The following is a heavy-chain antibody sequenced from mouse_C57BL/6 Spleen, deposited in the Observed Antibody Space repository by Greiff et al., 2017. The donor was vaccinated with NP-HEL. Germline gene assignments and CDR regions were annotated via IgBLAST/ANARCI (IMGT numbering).Heavy chain of an antibody. CDR3: ARKEIYYDYFDY. D-gene: IGHD2-4*01. Sequence: VHLVESGAELVRPGASVKLSCKASGYTFTDYYINWVKQRPGQGLEWIARIYPGSGNTYYNEKFKGKATLTAEKSSSTAYMQLSSLTSEDSAVYFCARKEIYYDYFDYWGQGTTLTVSS. CDR1: GYTFTDYY. J-gene: IGHJ2*01. V-gene: IGHV1-76*01. CDR2: IYPGSGNT.